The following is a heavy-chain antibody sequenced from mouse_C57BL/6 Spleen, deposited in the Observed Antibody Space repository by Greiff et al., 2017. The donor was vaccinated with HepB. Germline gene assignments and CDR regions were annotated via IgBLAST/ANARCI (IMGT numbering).Heavy chain of an antibody. Sequence: DVQLVESGGDLVKPGGSLKLSCAASGFTFSSYGMSWVRQTPDKRLEWVATISSGGSYTYYTDSVKGRFTISRDNAKNTLYLQMSSLTSEDTARYYCARHDYYGSRHVDYWGQGTTLTVAS. J-gene: IGHJ2*01. CDR3: ARHDYYGSRHVDY. D-gene: IGHD1-1*01. V-gene: IGHV5-6*01. CDR2: ISSGGSYT. CDR1: GFTFSSYG.